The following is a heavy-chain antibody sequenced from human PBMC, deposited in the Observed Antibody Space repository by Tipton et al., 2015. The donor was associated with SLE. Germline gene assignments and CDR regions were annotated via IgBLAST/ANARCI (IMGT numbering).Heavy chain of an antibody. Sequence: VQLVQSGAEVKQPGQSLKISCKVSGYSFINYWIGWVRQMPGRGLEWMGIIYPDDSDTKYSPSFQGPVTISADKSINTAYLQWNSLQASDTAFYYCARPSRAVYDPGWYVGLWGHGTLVTVSS. CDR1: GYSFINYW. J-gene: IGHJ2*01. D-gene: IGHD5/OR15-5a*01. V-gene: IGHV5-51*03. CDR2: IYPDDSDT. CDR3: ARPSRAVYDPGWYVGL.